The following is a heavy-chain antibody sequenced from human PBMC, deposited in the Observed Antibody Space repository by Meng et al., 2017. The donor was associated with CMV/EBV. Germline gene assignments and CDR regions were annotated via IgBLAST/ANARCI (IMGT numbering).Heavy chain of an antibody. V-gene: IGHV3-74*01. Sequence: EVQLVESXXXXVXXGGXLGLSCAASGFTFSNYWMHWVRQAPGKGLVWVSRINGDGSSISYADSVKGRFTISRDNAKNTLYLQMNSLRPEDTAVYYCARGVAEFLGWEMGFWGQGTLVTVSS. CDR1: GFTFSNYW. CDR3: ARGVAEFLGWEMGF. D-gene: IGHD1-26*01. CDR2: INGDGSSI. J-gene: IGHJ4*02.